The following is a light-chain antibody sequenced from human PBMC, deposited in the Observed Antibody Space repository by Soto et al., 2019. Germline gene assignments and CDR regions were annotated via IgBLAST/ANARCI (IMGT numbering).Light chain of an antibody. J-gene: IGLJ2*01. CDR3: TSYAGSNSFVV. CDR1: SSDVGGYNF. V-gene: IGLV2-8*01. Sequence: QSVLTQPPSASGSLGQSVTISCTGTSSDVGGYNFVSWYQQHPGKAPKLMIYEVTKRPSGVPDRFSGSKPGNTASLTVSGLQAEDEADYSCTSYAGSNSFVVFGGGTKLTVL. CDR2: EVT.